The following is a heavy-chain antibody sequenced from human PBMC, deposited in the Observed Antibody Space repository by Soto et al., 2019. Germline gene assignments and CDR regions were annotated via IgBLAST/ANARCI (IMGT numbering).Heavy chain of an antibody. Sequence: SETLSLTCTVSGGSISSGGYYWSWIRQHPGKGLEWIGYIYYSGSTYYNPSLKSRVTISVDTSKNQFSLKLSSVTAADTAVYYCARASPFYDSSGYYSPNYYGMDVWGQGTTVTVYS. CDR1: GGSISSGGYY. D-gene: IGHD3-22*01. CDR3: ARASPFYDSSGYYSPNYYGMDV. V-gene: IGHV4-31*03. J-gene: IGHJ6*02. CDR2: IYYSGST.